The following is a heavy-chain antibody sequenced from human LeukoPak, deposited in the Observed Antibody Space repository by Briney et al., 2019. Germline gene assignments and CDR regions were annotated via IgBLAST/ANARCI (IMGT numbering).Heavy chain of an antibody. J-gene: IGHJ5*01. V-gene: IGHV4-59*01. CDR2: VYHNGHS. CDR3: ASLGYSSSWLDS. D-gene: IGHD2-2*03. Sequence: SETLSLTCNVSGGSFNDNYWNWIRHLPGKGLEWIGYVYHNGHSDYNPSLKGRVTISVDTSTNQFSLKMISVTAADTAVYYCASLGYSSSWLDSWGHGSLVIVSS. CDR1: GGSFNDNY.